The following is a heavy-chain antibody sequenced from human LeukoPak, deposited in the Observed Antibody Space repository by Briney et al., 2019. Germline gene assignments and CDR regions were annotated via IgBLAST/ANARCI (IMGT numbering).Heavy chain of an antibody. V-gene: IGHV3-9*01. D-gene: IGHD6-19*01. CDR2: ISWNSGSI. CDR3: ARPRIAVAGLDY. Sequence: GGSLRLSCAASGFTFDDYAMHWVRQAPGKGLEWVSGISWNSGSIGYADSVKGRFTISRDNAKNTLYLQMNSLRAEDTAVYYCARPRIAVAGLDYWGQGTLVTVSS. J-gene: IGHJ4*02. CDR1: GFTFDDYA.